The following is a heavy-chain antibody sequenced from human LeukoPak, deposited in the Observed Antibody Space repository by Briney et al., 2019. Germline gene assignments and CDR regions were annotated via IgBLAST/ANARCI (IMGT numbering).Heavy chain of an antibody. D-gene: IGHD4-23*01. Sequence: GGSLRLSCAASGFTFIKYAMTWVRQAPGKGLEWVSVISGSGGTTYYADSVKGRFTISRDNSKSTLYLQMNSLRAEDTAVYYCAKDRDYGGDCEDYWGQGTLVTVSS. CDR2: ISGSGGTT. V-gene: IGHV3-23*01. J-gene: IGHJ4*02. CDR1: GFTFIKYA. CDR3: AKDRDYGGDCEDY.